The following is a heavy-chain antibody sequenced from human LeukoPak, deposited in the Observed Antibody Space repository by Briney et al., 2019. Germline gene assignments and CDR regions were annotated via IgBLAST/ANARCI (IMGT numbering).Heavy chain of an antibody. CDR3: TTDSASH. D-gene: IGHD2-2*01. V-gene: IGHV3-23*01. Sequence: GGSLRLSCAASGFTFSTYAMSWVRQAPGKGLEWVSAISASGGSTYYADSVKGRFTISRDNSRNTLYLQMNSLKTEDTAVYYCTTDSASHWGQGTLVTVSS. CDR1: GFTFSTYA. CDR2: ISASGGST. J-gene: IGHJ4*02.